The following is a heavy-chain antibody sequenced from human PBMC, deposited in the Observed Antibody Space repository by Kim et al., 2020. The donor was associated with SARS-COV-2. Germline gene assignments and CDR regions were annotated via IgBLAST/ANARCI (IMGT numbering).Heavy chain of an antibody. CDR3: ARAGIQLWSTHWYFDL. Sequence: SVKVSCKASGGTFSSYAISWVRQAPGQGLEWMGGIIPIFGTANYAQKIQGRVTITADESTSTAYMELSSLRTEDMPVYYCARAGIQLWSTHWYFDLWGRHTLDTISS. CDR2: IIPIFGTA. CDR1: GGTFSSYA. J-gene: IGHJ2*01. V-gene: IGHV1-69*13. D-gene: IGHD5-18*01.